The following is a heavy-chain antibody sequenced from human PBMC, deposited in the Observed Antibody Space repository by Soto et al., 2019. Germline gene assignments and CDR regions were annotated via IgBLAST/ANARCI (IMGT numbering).Heavy chain of an antibody. CDR3: ARDPRGWYNYFDY. Sequence: TRSLTCTVSVGSISSYYWSWIRQPAGKGLEWIGRIYTSGSTNYNPSLKSRVTMSVDTSKNQFSLKLSSVTAADTAVYYCARDPRGWYNYFDYWGQGTLVTVSS. CDR1: VGSISSYY. V-gene: IGHV4-4*07. CDR2: IYTSGST. J-gene: IGHJ4*02. D-gene: IGHD6-19*01.